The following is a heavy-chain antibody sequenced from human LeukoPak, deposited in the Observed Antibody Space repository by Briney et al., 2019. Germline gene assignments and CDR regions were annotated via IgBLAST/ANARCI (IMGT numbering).Heavy chain of an antibody. CDR3: ARDTGYYDSTGYDY. J-gene: IGHJ4*02. Sequence: PGGSLRLSCAASGFTLSSYYMNWVRQAPGKGLEWVSSISTSSSSYIYYADSMKGRFTISRDNAKNSLYLQMNSLRAEDTAVYYCARDTGYYDSTGYDYWGQGTLVTVSS. V-gene: IGHV3-21*01. CDR1: GFTLSSYY. CDR2: ISTSSSSYI. D-gene: IGHD3-22*01.